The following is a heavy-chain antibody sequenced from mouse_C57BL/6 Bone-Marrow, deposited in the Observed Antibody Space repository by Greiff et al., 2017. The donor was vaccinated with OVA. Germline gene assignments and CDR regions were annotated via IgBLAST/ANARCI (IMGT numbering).Heavy chain of an antibody. CDR2: ISGGGGNT. V-gene: IGHV5-9*01. Sequence: EVMLVESGGGLVKPGGSLKLSCAASGFTFSSYTMSWVRQTPEKRLEWVATISGGGGNTYYPDSVKGRFTISRDNAKNTLYLQMRSLRSEDTALYYCARKDYSNYFDYWGQGTTLTVSS. CDR1: GFTFSSYT. J-gene: IGHJ2*01. CDR3: ARKDYSNYFDY. D-gene: IGHD2-5*01.